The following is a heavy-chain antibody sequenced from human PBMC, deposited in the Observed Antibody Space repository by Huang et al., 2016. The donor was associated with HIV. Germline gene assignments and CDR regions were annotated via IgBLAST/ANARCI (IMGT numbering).Heavy chain of an antibody. CDR1: GDSVSSHY. CDR3: VRDQGRLAVGGIDNWFDP. Sequence: QVRLQESGPGLVKPSETLSLSCTVSGDSVSSHYWGWIRHPPGKGLEWIGTDYDSGTTKYNPRLKSRITISVDTSKNGFSLNITSVSAADTAMYFCVRDQGRLAVGGIDNWFDPWGQGALVTVSS. V-gene: IGHV4-59*02. J-gene: IGHJ5*02. CDR2: DYDSGTT. D-gene: IGHD6-19*01.